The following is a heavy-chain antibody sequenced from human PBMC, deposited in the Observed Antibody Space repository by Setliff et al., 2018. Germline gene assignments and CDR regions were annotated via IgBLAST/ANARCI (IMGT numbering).Heavy chain of an antibody. CDR1: GVSIRGFY. V-gene: IGHV4-59*03. Sequence: SETLSLTCTVSGVSIRGFYWTWIRRSPKRGLEWLGYAFHTGKTDYNPSLMSRVIISIDMSRKQFSLKLSSVTAADTAMYFCARGGYNSRSGYSAYYYDYWGQGALVTVSS. J-gene: IGHJ4*02. CDR2: AFHTGKT. CDR3: ARGGYNSRSGYSAYYYDY. D-gene: IGHD3-3*01.